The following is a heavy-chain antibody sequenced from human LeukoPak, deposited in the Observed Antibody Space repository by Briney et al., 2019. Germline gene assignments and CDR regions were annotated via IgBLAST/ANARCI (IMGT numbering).Heavy chain of an antibody. J-gene: IGHJ6*03. CDR1: GFPVSINS. D-gene: IGHD6-13*01. CDR3: ARVRGIAAAGDLYYYYYMDV. V-gene: IGHV3-66*02. Sequence: GGSLRLSCTVSGFPVSINSMSWVRQAPRKGLEWVSFIYSGGNTHYSDSVKGRFTISRDSSKNTLYLQMNSLRAEDTAVYYCARVRGIAAAGDLYYYYYMDVWGKGTTVTVSS. CDR2: IYSGGNT.